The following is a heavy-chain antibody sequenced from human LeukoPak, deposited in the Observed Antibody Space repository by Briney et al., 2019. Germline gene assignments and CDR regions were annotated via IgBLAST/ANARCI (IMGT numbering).Heavy chain of an antibody. CDR1: GFTFSDYY. V-gene: IGHV3-11*01. CDR2: ISSSGSTI. D-gene: IGHD3-16*01. Sequence: GGSLRLSCAASGFTFSDYYMSWIRQAPGKELEWVSYISSSGSTIYYADSVKGRFTISRDNAKNSLYLQTNSLRAEDTAVYYCARYKTRYYDYVWGSYPYWGQGTLVTVSS. J-gene: IGHJ4*02. CDR3: ARYKTRYYDYVWGSYPY.